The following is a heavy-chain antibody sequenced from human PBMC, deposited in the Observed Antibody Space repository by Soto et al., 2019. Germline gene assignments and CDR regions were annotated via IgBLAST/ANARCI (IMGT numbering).Heavy chain of an antibody. V-gene: IGHV1-8*01. CDR1: GYSFTNND. CDR3: ARMATFGSLNWFDP. Sequence: ASVKVSCTASGYSFTNNDVSWVRQAPGQGLEWMGWMNPGSGDTGYAQKFQGRVTMTRDISIATAYVELSSLRSEDTAIYYCARMATFGSLNWFDPWGQGTLVTVSS. D-gene: IGHD3-16*01. J-gene: IGHJ5*02. CDR2: MNPGSGDT.